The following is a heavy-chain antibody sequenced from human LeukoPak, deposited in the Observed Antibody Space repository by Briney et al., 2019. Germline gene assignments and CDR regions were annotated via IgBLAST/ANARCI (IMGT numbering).Heavy chain of an antibody. CDR3: ASYVGPYGTVYYFDY. J-gene: IGHJ4*02. Sequence: PGGSLRLSCAASGFTLSSYEMNWVRQAPGKGLEWVSYISSSGSTIYYADSVKGRFTIYRDNAKNSLYLQMNSLRAEDTAVYYCASYVGPYGTVYYFDYWGQGTLVTVSS. CDR1: GFTLSSYE. V-gene: IGHV3-48*03. D-gene: IGHD1-1*01. CDR2: ISSSGSTI.